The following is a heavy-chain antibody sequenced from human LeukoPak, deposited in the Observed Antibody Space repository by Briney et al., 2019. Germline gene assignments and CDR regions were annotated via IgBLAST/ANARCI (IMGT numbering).Heavy chain of an antibody. CDR2: ISGSGGST. J-gene: IGHJ4*02. V-gene: IGHV3-23*01. Sequence: GGSLRLSCAASGFTFSSYAMSWVRQAPGKGLEWVSAISGSGGSTYYADSVKGRFTISRDNSKNTLYLQMNSLRAEDTAVYYCAKAFERVAGSTYYFDYWGQGTLVTVSP. D-gene: IGHD6-19*01. CDR3: AKAFERVAGSTYYFDY. CDR1: GFTFSSYA.